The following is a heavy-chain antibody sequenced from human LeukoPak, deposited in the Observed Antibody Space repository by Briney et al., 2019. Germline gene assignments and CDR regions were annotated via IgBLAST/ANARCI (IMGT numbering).Heavy chain of an antibody. D-gene: IGHD3-10*01. Sequence: PSETLSLTCTVSGGSISTYYWSWIRQPPGKGLEWIGYIYHSGSTNYNPSLKSRVTISVDTSKNQFSLKLSSVTAADTAVYYCARQDYYGSGSYYNVPYYYYYYMDVWGKGTTVTISS. CDR2: IYHSGST. V-gene: IGHV4-59*08. J-gene: IGHJ6*03. CDR3: ARQDYYGSGSYYNVPYYYYYYMDV. CDR1: GGSISTYY.